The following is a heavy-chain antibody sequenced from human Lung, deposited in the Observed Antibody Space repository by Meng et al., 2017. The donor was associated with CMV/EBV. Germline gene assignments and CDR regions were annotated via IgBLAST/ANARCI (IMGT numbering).Heavy chain of an antibody. CDR2: ISYDGSNK. D-gene: IGHD2-2*01. V-gene: IGHV3-30*04. CDR3: ARLGVVVPAAQTPAFDI. Sequence: SXAASGFTFSSYAMHWVRQAPGKGLEWVAVISYDGSNKYYADSVKGRFTISRDNSRNTLYLQMNSLRAEDTAVYYWARLGVVVPAAQTPAFDIWXQGTXVTVAS. CDR1: GFTFSSYA. J-gene: IGHJ3*02.